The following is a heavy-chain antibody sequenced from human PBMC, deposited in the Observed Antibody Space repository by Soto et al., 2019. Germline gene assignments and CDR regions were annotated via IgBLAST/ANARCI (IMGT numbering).Heavy chain of an antibody. J-gene: IGHJ6*02. CDR2: IYYSGST. D-gene: IGHD1-26*01. Sequence: NPSETLSLTCTVSGGSISSSSYYWGWIRQPPGKGLEWIGSIYYSGSTYYNPSLKSRVTISVDTSKNQFSLKLSSMTAADTAVYYCARQGGEADYYYYYGMDVWGQGTTVTVSS. CDR1: GGSISSSSYY. V-gene: IGHV4-39*01. CDR3: ARQGGEADYYYYYGMDV.